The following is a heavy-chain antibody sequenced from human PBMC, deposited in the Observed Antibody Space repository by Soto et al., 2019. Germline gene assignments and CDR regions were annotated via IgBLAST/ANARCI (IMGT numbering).Heavy chain of an antibody. CDR3: ASSLRYFDWLLSFYWFDP. J-gene: IGHJ5*02. Sequence: SETLSLTCAVSGGSISSGGYSWSWIRQPPGKGPEWIGYMYHSGSTYYNPSLKSRVTISIDRSKNQFSLKLSSVTAADTAVYYCASSLRYFDWLLSFYWFDPWGQGTLVTVSS. D-gene: IGHD3-9*01. CDR1: GGSISSGGYS. V-gene: IGHV4-30-2*01. CDR2: MYHSGST.